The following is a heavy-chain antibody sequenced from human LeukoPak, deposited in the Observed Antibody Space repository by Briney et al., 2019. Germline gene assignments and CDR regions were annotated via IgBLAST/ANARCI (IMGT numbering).Heavy chain of an antibody. V-gene: IGHV3-21*03. D-gene: IGHD2-21*02. CDR3: ARTDCVGDCPVWF. Sequence: PGGSLRLSCAGSGFIFNNYCMNWFRQAPGKGLEWVSSITFSSTYIYYSDSVKGRFTISRDNAGNSLNLQMNSLRVEDTGVYYCARTDCVGDCPVWFWGQGTLVTVAS. J-gene: IGHJ4*02. CDR1: GFIFNNYC. CDR2: ITFSSTYI.